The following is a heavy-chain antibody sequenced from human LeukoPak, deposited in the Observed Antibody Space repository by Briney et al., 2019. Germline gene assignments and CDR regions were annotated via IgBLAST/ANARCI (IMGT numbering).Heavy chain of an antibody. D-gene: IGHD2-2*01. CDR2: ISYDGINK. Sequence: PGRSLRLSCAASGFTFSIYAMHWVRQAPGKGLEWVAVISYDGINKYYADSVKGRFTISRDNSKNTLYLQMNSLRTEDTAMYYCARAGYSEYQLLWGSAFDIWGQGTMVTVSS. CDR3: ARAGYSEYQLLWGSAFDI. CDR1: GFTFSIYA. V-gene: IGHV3-30-3*01. J-gene: IGHJ3*02.